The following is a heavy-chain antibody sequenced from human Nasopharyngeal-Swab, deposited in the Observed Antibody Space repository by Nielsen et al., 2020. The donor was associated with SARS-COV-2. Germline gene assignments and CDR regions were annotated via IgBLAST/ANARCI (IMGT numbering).Heavy chain of an antibody. V-gene: IGHV1-69*04. Sequence: SVKVSCKASGGTFSSYAISWVRQATGQGLEWMGRIIPILGIANYAQKFQGRVTITADKSTSTAYMELSSLRSEDTAVYYCARVSGYCSSTSCVYYYYYYGMDVWGQGTTVTVSS. D-gene: IGHD2-2*01. CDR2: IIPILGIA. CDR3: ARVSGYCSSTSCVYYYYYYGMDV. CDR1: GGTFSSYA. J-gene: IGHJ6*02.